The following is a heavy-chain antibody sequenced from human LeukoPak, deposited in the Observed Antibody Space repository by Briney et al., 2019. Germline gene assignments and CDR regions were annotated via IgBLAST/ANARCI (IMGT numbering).Heavy chain of an antibody. CDR3: ARHVWLQPFDY. CDR1: GGSMNSYY. J-gene: IGHJ4*02. Sequence: SETLSLTCSVSGGSMNSYYWSWIRQSPGKELNWIGYIYYSGSTNYNPCLKSRVTISVDTSKNQFSLKLSSVTAADTAVYYCARHVWLQPFDYWGQGTLVTVSS. D-gene: IGHD3-9*01. V-gene: IGHV4-59*08. CDR2: IYYSGST.